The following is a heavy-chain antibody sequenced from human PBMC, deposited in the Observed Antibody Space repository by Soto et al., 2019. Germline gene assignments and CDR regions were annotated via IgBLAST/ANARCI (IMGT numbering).Heavy chain of an antibody. CDR3: ARGGAMGVDY. D-gene: IGHD1-26*01. CDR2: IDGAAATT. V-gene: IGHV3-74*01. J-gene: IGHJ4*02. Sequence: GGSLRLSCTASGFTFNNKWMHWVRQAPGKGLVWLSRIDGAAATTNYADSVKGRFTISRDNAKNIVFLHVNGLTDEDTAVYYCARGGAMGVDYWGQGTLVTLSS. CDR1: GFTFNNKW.